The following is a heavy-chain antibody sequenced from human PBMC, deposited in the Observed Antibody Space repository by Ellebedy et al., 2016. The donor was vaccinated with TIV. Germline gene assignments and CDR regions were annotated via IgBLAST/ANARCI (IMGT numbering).Heavy chain of an antibody. CDR3: AKEKGFGVAAVDS. D-gene: IGHD2-15*01. J-gene: IGHJ4*02. Sequence: GESLKISXAASGFTFEDYAMNWVRQAPGKGLEWVAGINWNGGNTGYADSVKGRFTISRNNAKNSSFLQMNSLRAEDTALYYCAKEKGFGVAAVDSWGQGTLVTISS. CDR2: INWNGGNT. CDR1: GFTFEDYA. V-gene: IGHV3-20*04.